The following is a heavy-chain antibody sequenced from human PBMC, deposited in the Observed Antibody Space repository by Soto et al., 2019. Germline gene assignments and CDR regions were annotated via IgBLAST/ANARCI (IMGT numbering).Heavy chain of an antibody. CDR2: IYYSGST. D-gene: IGHD2-8*01. J-gene: IGHJ5*02. CDR3: ARSLRVNDNWFDP. CDR1: GGSISSSSYY. V-gene: IGHV4-39*01. Sequence: SETLSLTCTVSGGSISSSSYYWGWIRQPPGKGLEWIGSIYYSGSTYYNPSLKSRVTISVDTSKNQFSLKLSSVTAADTAVYYCARSLRVNDNWFDPWGQGTLVTVSS.